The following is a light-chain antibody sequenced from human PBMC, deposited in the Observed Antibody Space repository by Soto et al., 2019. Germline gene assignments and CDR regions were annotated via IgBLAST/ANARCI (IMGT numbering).Light chain of an antibody. CDR2: DTS. J-gene: IGKJ3*01. CDR1: QTVSRH. Sequence: EIVLTQSPATLSSSPGERATLSCRASQTVSRHLAWYQQKPGQAPRLLIYDTSNRATGIPARFSGSGSGTDFTLTISGLETEDFAVYYCQQRGNWPPGFTFGPGTTVDMK. V-gene: IGKV3-11*01. CDR3: QQRGNWPPGFT.